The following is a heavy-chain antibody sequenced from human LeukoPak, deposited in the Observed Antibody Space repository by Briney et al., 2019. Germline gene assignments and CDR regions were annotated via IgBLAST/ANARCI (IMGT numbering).Heavy chain of an antibody. Sequence: SGGSLRLSCGVSGFTVSSYWMSWVRQAPGKGLEWVASIKQDGSEKYYVESVKGRFTISRDNAKNSLYLQMNSLRPDDTALYYCSTDPRLLIYWGHGTLVTVSS. D-gene: IGHD2-8*01. CDR3: STDPRLLIY. CDR1: GFTVSSYW. J-gene: IGHJ4*01. V-gene: IGHV3-7*03. CDR2: IKQDGSEK.